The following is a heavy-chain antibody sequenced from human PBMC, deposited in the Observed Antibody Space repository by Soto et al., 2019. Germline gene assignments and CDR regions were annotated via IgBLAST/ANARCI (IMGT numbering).Heavy chain of an antibody. J-gene: IGHJ5*01. CDR3: AKGDGGGWWGCDS. CDR1: GFTFNSYA. Sequence: EVQLVESGGGLVQPGRSLRLSCTTSGFTFNSYAMHWVRQTPGKGLEWVSGISAGSSRIAYADSVEGRFTISRDNAKNSLYLQMNTLRDEDTALYYCAKGDGGGWWGCDSWGRGTLVTVSS. CDR2: ISAGSSRI. D-gene: IGHD2-21*01. V-gene: IGHV3-9*01.